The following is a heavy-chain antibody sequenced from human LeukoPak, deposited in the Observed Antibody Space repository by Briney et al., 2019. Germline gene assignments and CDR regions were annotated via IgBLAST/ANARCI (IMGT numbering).Heavy chain of an antibody. V-gene: IGHV4-31*03. J-gene: IGHJ3*02. CDR3: ARGGRITMSENAFDI. CDR2: IYYSGST. D-gene: IGHD3-22*01. Sequence: SETLSLTCTVSGGSISSGGYYWSWIRQHPGKGLEWIGYIYYSGSTYYNPSLKSRVTISVDTSKNQFSLKLSSVTAADTAVYYCARGGRITMSENAFDIWGQGTMVTVSS. CDR1: GGSISSGGYY.